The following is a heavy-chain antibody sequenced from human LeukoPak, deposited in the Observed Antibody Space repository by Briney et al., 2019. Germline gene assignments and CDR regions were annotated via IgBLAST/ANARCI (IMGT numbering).Heavy chain of an antibody. CDR1: GFTFSSYG. V-gene: IGHV3-33*01. CDR2: IWYDGSNK. J-gene: IGHJ4*02. D-gene: IGHD5-12*01. Sequence: PGGSLRLSCAASGFTFSSYGMHWVRQAPGKGLEWVAVIWYDGSNKYYADSVKGRFTISRDNSKNALYLQMNSLRAEDTAVYYCARAKGGYDAFDYWGQGTLVTVSS. CDR3: ARAKGGYDAFDY.